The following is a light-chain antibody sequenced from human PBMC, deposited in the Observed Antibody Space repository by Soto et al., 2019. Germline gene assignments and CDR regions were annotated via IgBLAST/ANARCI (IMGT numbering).Light chain of an antibody. CDR3: QQRSSWAT. V-gene: IGKV3-15*01. CDR1: QSVSSN. Sequence: IVMPQSPATLSVSPGERATLSCRASQSVSSNLAWYQQKPGQAPRLLIYGASTRATGIPARFSGSGSGTEFTLTISSLEPEDFAVYLCQQRSSWATFGPGTKVDIK. CDR2: GAS. J-gene: IGKJ3*01.